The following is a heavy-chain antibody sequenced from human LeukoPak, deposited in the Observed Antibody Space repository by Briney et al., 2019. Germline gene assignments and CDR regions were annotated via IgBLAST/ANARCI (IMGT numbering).Heavy chain of an antibody. CDR2: IIPILGIA. D-gene: IGHD3-10*01. CDR1: GGTFSSYA. J-gene: IGHJ4*02. V-gene: IGHV1-69*04. CDR3: AREERGKPPGYFDY. Sequence: SVKVSCKASGGTFSSYAISWVRQAPGQGLEWMGRIIPILGIANYAQKFQGRVTITADKSTSTAYMELSSLRSEDTAVYYCAREERGKPPGYFDYWGQGTLVTVSS.